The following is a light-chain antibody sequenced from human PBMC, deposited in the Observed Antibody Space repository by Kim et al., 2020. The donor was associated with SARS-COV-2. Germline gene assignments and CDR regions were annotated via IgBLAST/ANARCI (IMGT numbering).Light chain of an antibody. CDR1: NMGSVT. V-gene: IGLV3-21*04. J-gene: IGLJ2*01. Sequence: APGGTARMTCGGSNMGSVTVHWDQQKPGQAPCLVMFYDADRPSGIPERFSGSNSGDTATLTISRVEVGDEADYFCQVWNSDSDNVVFGGGTKVTVL. CDR2: YDA. CDR3: QVWNSDSDNVV.